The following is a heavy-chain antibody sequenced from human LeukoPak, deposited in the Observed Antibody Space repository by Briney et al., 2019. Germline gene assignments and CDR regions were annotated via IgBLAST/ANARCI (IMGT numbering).Heavy chain of an antibody. CDR3: AKSGFGVVTHY. D-gene: IGHD3-3*01. CDR1: GFTLSSYD. CDR2: IRYDGSNK. V-gene: IGHV3-30*02. Sequence: PGGPLRLSCAASGFTLSSYDMHGRRRAPRGGVEGVAFIRYDGSNKYYADSVKGRFTISRDNSKNTLYLQMNSLRAEDTAVYYCAKSGFGVVTHYWGQGTLVTVSS. J-gene: IGHJ4*02.